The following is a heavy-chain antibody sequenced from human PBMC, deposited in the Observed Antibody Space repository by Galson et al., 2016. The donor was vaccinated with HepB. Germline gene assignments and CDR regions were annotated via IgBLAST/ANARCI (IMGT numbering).Heavy chain of an antibody. D-gene: IGHD4-17*01. CDR1: GFTVSSNY. J-gene: IGHJ4*02. V-gene: IGHV3-66*02. Sequence: SLRHSCAASGFTVSSNYMTWVRQAPGKGLEYVSVIYSGGTTYYADSVKGRFTISRDNSKNTLFLQMNTLRAEDTAVYYCARGVYGDHGWFDYWGQGTLVTVSS. CDR3: ARGVYGDHGWFDY. CDR2: IYSGGTT.